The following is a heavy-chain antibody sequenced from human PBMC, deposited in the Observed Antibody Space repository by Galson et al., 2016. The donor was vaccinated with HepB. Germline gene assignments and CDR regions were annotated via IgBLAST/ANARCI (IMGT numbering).Heavy chain of an antibody. J-gene: IGHJ3*02. V-gene: IGHV3-33*01. CDR3: ARDRRSGSYGDDFHI. D-gene: IGHD1-26*01. CDR2: IWYDGSRK. CDR1: GFPFSSYG. Sequence: SLRLSCAAPGFPFSSYGIHWVRQAPGKGLEWVAVIWYDGSRKYYVDSVRGRFTISRDNFKNMVYLQMNSLRAEDTAVYYCARDRRSGSYGDDFHIWGQGTMVTVSS.